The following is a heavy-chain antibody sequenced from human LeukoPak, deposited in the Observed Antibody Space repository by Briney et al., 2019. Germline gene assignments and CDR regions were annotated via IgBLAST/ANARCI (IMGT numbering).Heavy chain of an antibody. Sequence: PSETLSLTCTVSVGSISSYYWSWIRQPAGKGLEWIGRIYTSGSTNYNPSLKSRVTMSVDTSKNQFSLKLSSVTAADTAVYYCARHRSGWLQSSFDYWGQGTLVTVSS. V-gene: IGHV4-4*07. CDR1: VGSISSYY. CDR2: IYTSGST. D-gene: IGHD5-24*01. J-gene: IGHJ4*02. CDR3: ARHRSGWLQSSFDY.